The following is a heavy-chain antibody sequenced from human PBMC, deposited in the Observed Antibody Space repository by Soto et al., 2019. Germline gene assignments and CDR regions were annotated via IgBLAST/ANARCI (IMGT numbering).Heavy chain of an antibody. CDR2: ISSSSSYI. V-gene: IGHV3-21*01. J-gene: IGHJ4*02. Sequence: GGSLRLSCAASGFTFSSYSMNWVRQAPGKGLEWVSSISSSSSYIYYADSVKGRFTISRDNAKNSLYLQMNSLRAEDTAVYYCARDRLYQPVFDYWGQGTLVTVSS. D-gene: IGHD2-2*01. CDR3: ARDRLYQPVFDY. CDR1: GFTFSSYS.